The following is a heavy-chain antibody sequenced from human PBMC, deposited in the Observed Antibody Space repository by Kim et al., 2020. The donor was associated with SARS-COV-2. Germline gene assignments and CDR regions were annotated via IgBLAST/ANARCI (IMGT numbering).Heavy chain of an antibody. Sequence: SETLSLTCAVYGGSFSGYYWSWIRQSPGKGLEWIGEINHSGANSHNPSLKSRLTISMDTSKNQFSLKLTSVTAADTAFYYCARGRAGVVPSPVLGLGPYYEYFIMDVWGHGTAVTVAS. CDR3: ARGRAGVVPSPVLGLGPYYEYFIMDV. CDR1: GGSFSGYY. CDR2: INHSGAN. J-gene: IGHJ6*02. V-gene: IGHV4-34*01. D-gene: IGHD3-3*01.